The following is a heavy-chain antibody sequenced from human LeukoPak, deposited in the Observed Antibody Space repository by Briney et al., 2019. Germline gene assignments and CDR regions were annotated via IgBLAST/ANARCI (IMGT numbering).Heavy chain of an antibody. Sequence: GGALRLSCAASGFTLCSYAMSWGRQAPGEGVGWVSAISGSGGSTYYADSVKGRFTISRDNSKNTLYLQMNSLRAEDTAVYYCARPYGIVGATTPYFDYWGQGTLVTVSS. J-gene: IGHJ4*02. CDR1: GFTLCSYA. V-gene: IGHV3-23*01. D-gene: IGHD1-26*01. CDR3: ARPYGIVGATTPYFDY. CDR2: ISGSGGST.